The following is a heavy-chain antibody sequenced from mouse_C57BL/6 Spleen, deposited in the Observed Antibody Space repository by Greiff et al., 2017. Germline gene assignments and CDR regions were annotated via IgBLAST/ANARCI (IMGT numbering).Heavy chain of an antibody. V-gene: IGHV3-6*01. CDR1: GYSITSGYY. Sequence: EVKVEESGPGLVKPSQSLSLTCSVTGYSITSGYYWNWIRQFPGNKLEWMGYISYDGSNNYNPSLKNRISITRDTSKNQFFLKLNSVTTEDTATYYCAREVGANYAMDYWGQGTSVTVSS. J-gene: IGHJ4*01. D-gene: IGHD3-1*01. CDR3: AREVGANYAMDY. CDR2: ISYDGSN.